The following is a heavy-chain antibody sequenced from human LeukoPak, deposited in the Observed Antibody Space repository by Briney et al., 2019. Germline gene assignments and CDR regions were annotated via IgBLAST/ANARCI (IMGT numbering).Heavy chain of an antibody. D-gene: IGHD2-2*01. V-gene: IGHV3-30*04. CDR2: ISYDGSNK. CDR3: ARAGLDSVVPAACRTVRTCYGMDV. CDR1: GFTFSSYA. J-gene: IGHJ6*02. Sequence: PGGSLRLSCAASGFTFSSYAMHWVRQAPGKGLEWVAVISYDGSNKYYADSVKGRFTISRDNSKNTLYLQMNSLRAEDTAVYYCARAGLDSVVPAACRTVRTCYGMDVWGQGTTVTVSS.